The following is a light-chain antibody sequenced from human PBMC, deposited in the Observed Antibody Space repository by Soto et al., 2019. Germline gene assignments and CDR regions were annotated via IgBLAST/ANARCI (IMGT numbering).Light chain of an antibody. V-gene: IGKV1-9*01. Sequence: DIQMTQSPSSLSASVGDRVTITCRASQGISSYLAWYLQKPGKAPKLLIYGASTLQSGVPSRFSGSGSGTDFTLTISSLQPEDFATYYCQQVNGYPLTFGGGTKVDI. CDR3: QQVNGYPLT. CDR2: GAS. J-gene: IGKJ4*01. CDR1: QGISSY.